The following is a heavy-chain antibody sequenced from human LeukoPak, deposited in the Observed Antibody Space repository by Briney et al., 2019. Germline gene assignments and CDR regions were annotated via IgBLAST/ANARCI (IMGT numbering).Heavy chain of an antibody. CDR2: IYYSGST. CDR1: GASISSSSYY. D-gene: IGHD4-17*01. Sequence: PSETLSFTCTVSGASISSSSYYWGWIRQPPGKGLEWIGSIYYSGSTYYNSSLKSRVTISVDTSKNQFSLKLSSVTAADTAVYYCARGDYGDPYGMDVWGQGTTVTVSS. CDR3: ARGDYGDPYGMDV. V-gene: IGHV4-39*07. J-gene: IGHJ6*02.